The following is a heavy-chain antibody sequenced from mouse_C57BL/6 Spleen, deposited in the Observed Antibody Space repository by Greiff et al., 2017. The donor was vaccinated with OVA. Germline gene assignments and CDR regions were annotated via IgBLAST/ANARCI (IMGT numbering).Heavy chain of an antibody. Sequence: VQLKQSGAELVKPGASVKLSCTASGFNIKDYYMHWVKQRTEPGLEWIGRIDPEDGEPKYAPKFQGKATITADTSSNTAYLQLSSLTSEDPAVYYCASYGNYEGDYWGQGTTLTVSS. CDR3: ASYGNYEGDY. D-gene: IGHD2-1*01. J-gene: IGHJ2*01. V-gene: IGHV14-2*01. CDR1: GFNIKDYY. CDR2: IDPEDGEP.